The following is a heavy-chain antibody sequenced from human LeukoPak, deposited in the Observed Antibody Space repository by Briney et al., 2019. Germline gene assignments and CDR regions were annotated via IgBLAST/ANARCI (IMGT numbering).Heavy chain of an antibody. V-gene: IGHV4-39*07. J-gene: IGHJ3*02. CDR1: GGSISSSSYY. CDR2: IDHSGST. CDR3: ARRRDVGCSSIGCYGHGAFDI. Sequence: SETLSLTCTVSGGSISSSSYYWSWIRQPPGKGLEWIGEIDHSGSTNYNPSLKSRVTISVDTSKNQFSLRLTSVTAADTAVYYCARRRDVGCSSIGCYGHGAFDIWGRGTVVTVSS. D-gene: IGHD2-2*01.